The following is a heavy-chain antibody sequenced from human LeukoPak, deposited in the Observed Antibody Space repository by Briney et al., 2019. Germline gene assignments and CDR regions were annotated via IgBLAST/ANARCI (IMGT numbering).Heavy chain of an antibody. CDR1: GFTFSSYA. J-gene: IGHJ4*02. CDR2: FSGSGGNT. V-gene: IGHV3-23*01. Sequence: PGGSLRLSCAASGFTFSSYAMSWVRQAPGKGLEWVSTFSGSGGNTYYADSVKGRFTISRDNAKNSLYLQMNSLRAEDTAVYYCARTGGSYPYYFEYWGQGTLVTVSS. CDR3: ARTGGSYPYYFEY. D-gene: IGHD1-26*01.